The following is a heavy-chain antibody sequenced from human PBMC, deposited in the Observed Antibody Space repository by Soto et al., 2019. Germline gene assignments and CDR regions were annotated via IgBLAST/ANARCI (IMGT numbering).Heavy chain of an antibody. CDR3: GRGYSGFMAY. CDR1: GLPSGSYW. D-gene: IGHD1-26*01. V-gene: IGHV3-74*01. Sequence: GGSLRLSCAASGLPSGSYWMHWVRQAPGKGLVWVSRINSDGSSTNYADSVKGRFTISRDNAKNTLYLQMNSLRADDTAVYYCGRGYSGFMAYWGQGTLVTVSS. CDR2: INSDGSST. J-gene: IGHJ4*02.